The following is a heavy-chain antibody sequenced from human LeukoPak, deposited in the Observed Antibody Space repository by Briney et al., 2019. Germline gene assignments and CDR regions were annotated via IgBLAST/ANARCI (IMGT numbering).Heavy chain of an antibody. CDR2: IYYSGST. D-gene: IGHD3-22*01. V-gene: IGHV4-39*07. J-gene: IGHJ4*02. CDR1: GGSISSSSYY. Sequence: SETLSLTCTVSGGSISSSSYYWGWIRQPPGKGLEWIGSIYYSGSTYCNPSLKSRVTISVDTSKNQFSLKLSSVTAADTAVYYCAISDSSGYHHFDYWGQGTLVTVSS. CDR3: AISDSSGYHHFDY.